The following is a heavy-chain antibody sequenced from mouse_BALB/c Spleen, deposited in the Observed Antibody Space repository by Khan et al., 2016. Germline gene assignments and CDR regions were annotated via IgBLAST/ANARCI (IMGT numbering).Heavy chain of an antibody. Sequence: EVQLQESGAELVRPGALVKLSCKASGFNIKDYYMHWVKLRPEQGLEWIGGIDPENGNTIYDSKFQGKASITADTSSNTAYMQLSSLTSEDTAVYFCTRVGYDYWGQGTTLTVSS. J-gene: IGHJ2*01. CDR1: GFNIKDYY. CDR2: IDPENGNT. V-gene: IGHV14-1*02. D-gene: IGHD2-2*01. CDR3: TRVGYDY.